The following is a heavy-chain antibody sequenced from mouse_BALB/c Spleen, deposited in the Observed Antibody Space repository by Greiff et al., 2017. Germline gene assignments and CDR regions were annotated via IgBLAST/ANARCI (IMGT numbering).Heavy chain of an antibody. CDR3: VRDNGAYAMDY. D-gene: IGHD1-1*01. CDR2: IWTGGGT. CDR1: GFSLTSYD. Sequence: VQRVESGPGLVAPSQSLSITCTVSGFSLTSYDISWIRQPPGKGLEWLGVIWTGGGTNYNSAFMSRLSISKDNSKSQVFLKMNSLQTDDTAIYYCVRDNGAYAMDYWGQGTSVTVSS. J-gene: IGHJ4*01. V-gene: IGHV2-9-2*01.